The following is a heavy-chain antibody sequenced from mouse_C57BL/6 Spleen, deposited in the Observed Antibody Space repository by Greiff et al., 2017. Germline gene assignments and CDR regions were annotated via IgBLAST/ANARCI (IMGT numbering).Heavy chain of an antibody. CDR3: TRSDTTGVAPFAY. V-gene: IGHV1-5*01. Sequence: EVQLQQSGTVLARPGASVKMSCKTSGYTFTSYWMHWVKQRPGQGLEWIGAIYPGNSDTSYNQKFKGKAKLTAVTSASTAYMELSSLTNEDAAVYYCTRSDTTGVAPFAYWGQGTLVTVSA. CDR2: IYPGNSDT. J-gene: IGHJ3*01. CDR1: GYTFTSYW. D-gene: IGHD1-1*01.